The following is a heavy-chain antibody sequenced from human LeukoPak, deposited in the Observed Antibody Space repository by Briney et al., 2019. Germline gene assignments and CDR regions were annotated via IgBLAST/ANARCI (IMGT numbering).Heavy chain of an antibody. CDR2: IYTSGST. V-gene: IGHV4-61*02. CDR3: ARADCESGGNCHYFNY. J-gene: IGHJ4*02. Sequence: SQTLSLTCTVSGDSISGGTYYWSWIRQPAGKGLEWIGRIYTSGSTNYNPSLKSRVTISLDTSKNQFSLKLSSVTAADTAVYFCARADCESGGNCHYFNYWGQGTLVTVSS. CDR1: GDSISGGTYY. D-gene: IGHD2-15*01.